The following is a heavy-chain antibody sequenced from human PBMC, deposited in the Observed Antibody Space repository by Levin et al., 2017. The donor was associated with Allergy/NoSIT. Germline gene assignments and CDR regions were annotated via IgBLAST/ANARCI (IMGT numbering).Heavy chain of an antibody. CDR1: GFTFSSYG. V-gene: IGHV3-33*01. D-gene: IGHD2-15*01. CDR2: IWYDGSNK. J-gene: IGHJ4*02. Sequence: GKSLKISCAASGFTFSSYGMHWVRQAPGKGLEWVAVIWYDGSNKYYADSVKGRFTISRDNAKNTLYLQMNSLRAEDTAVYYCARKAPGLGRAATLDYWGQGTLVTVSS. CDR3: ARKAPGLGRAATLDY.